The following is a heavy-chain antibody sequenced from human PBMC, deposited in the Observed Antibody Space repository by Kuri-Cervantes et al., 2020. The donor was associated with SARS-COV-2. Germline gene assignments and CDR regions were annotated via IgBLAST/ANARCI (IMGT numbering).Heavy chain of an antibody. D-gene: IGHD6-6*01. CDR2: FDPEDGET. CDR3: ATDLGSIAARPPREYAFDI. J-gene: IGHJ3*02. CDR1: GYTFTSYG. Sequence: ASVKVSCKASGYTFTSYGISWVRQAPGKGLEWMGGFDPEDGETIYAQKFQGRVTMTEDTSTDTAYMELSSLRSEDTAVYYCATDLGSIAARPPREYAFDIWGQGTMVTVSS. V-gene: IGHV1-24*01.